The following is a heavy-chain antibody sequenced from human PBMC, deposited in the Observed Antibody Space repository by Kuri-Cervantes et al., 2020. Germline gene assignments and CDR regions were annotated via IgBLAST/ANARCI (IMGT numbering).Heavy chain of an antibody. V-gene: IGHV3-23*01. Sequence: GESLKISCAASGFTFSSYAMSWVRQAPGKGLEWVSAISGSGGSTYYADSVKGRFTISRDNSKNTLYLQMNSLRAEGTAVYYCAKSAIRRNDYWGQGTLVTVSS. CDR1: GFTFSSYA. CDR3: AKSAIRRNDY. J-gene: IGHJ4*02. CDR2: ISGSGGST. D-gene: IGHD3-3*01.